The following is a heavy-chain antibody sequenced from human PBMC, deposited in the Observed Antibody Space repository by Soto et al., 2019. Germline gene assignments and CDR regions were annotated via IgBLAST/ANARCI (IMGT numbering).Heavy chain of an antibody. V-gene: IGHV3-53*01. CDR3: ARDLNY. Sequence: GSRRLACAASGFTVSSNYMSWVRQAPGRGLEWVSVIYSGGSTYYAESVKGRFTISRDNSKNTLYLQMNSLRAEDTAVYYCARDLNYPGQGNLATVSS. CDR1: GFTVSSNY. CDR2: IYSGGST. J-gene: IGHJ4*02.